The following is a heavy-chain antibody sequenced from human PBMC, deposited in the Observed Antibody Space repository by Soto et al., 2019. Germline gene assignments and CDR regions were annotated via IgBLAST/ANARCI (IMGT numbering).Heavy chain of an antibody. Sequence: EVQLVESGGGLVQPGGSLRLSCAASGFSFNTYEMNWARQAPGKGLEWVSYISSSGSTIYYADSVKGRFTVSRDNGKNSLYLKRNSRRAEDPAVNYGAYVGGGDSWAKETQFTVS. CDR2: ISSSGSTI. CDR1: GFSFNTYE. CDR3: AYVGGGDS. D-gene: IGHD3-10*02. V-gene: IGHV3-48*03. J-gene: IGHJ5*02.